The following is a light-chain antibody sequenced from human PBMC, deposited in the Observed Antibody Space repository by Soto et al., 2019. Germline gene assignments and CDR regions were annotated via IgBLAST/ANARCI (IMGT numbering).Light chain of an antibody. CDR3: CSYAGGRTYV. Sequence: HSALAQPASVSGSPGQSISISCSGSSNDVGGYNLVSWYQHHPDKAPKVIIYEGTKRPSGLSTRFSGSKSGNTASLTISGLQAEDEADYYCCSYAGGRTYVFGSGTKV. J-gene: IGLJ1*01. CDR2: EGT. V-gene: IGLV2-23*01. CDR1: SNDVGGYNL.